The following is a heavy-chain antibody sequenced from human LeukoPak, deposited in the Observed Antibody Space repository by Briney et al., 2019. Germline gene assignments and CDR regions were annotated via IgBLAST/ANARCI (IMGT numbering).Heavy chain of an antibody. J-gene: IGHJ4*02. Sequence: PGGSLRLSCAASGFTFSSYGMHWVRQAPGKGLEWVAVIWYDGSNKYYADSVKGRFTISRDNSKNTLYLQMNSLRAEDTAVYYCARDGSSGWYWVDYWAREPWSPSPQ. CDR3: ARDGSSGWYWVDY. D-gene: IGHD6-19*01. CDR2: IWYDGSNK. CDR1: GFTFSSYG. V-gene: IGHV3-33*01.